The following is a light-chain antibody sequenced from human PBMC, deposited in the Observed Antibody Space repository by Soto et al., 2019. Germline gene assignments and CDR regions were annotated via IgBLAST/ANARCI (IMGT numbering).Light chain of an antibody. Sequence: QLVLTQPRSVSGSPGQSVTISCTGTSSDVGGYEYVSWYQQYPGKAPKLMIYAVTRRPSGVPDRFSGSKSGNTASLTISGLQAEDEADYYCCSYAGRYTWVFGGGTKLTVL. CDR1: SSDVGGYEY. J-gene: IGLJ3*02. CDR3: CSYAGRYTWV. CDR2: AVT. V-gene: IGLV2-11*01.